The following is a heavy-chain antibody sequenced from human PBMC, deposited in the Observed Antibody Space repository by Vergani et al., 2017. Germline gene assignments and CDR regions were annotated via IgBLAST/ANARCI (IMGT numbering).Heavy chain of an antibody. Sequence: EVQLVESGGGLVQPGGSLRLSCAASGFTFSSYAMSWVRQAPGKGLEWVSAISGSGGSTYYADSVKGRFTISRDNSKNTLYLQMNSLRAEDTAVYYCARGYYDSSGSYDAFEIWGQGTMVTVSS. CDR3: ARGYYDSSGSYDAFEI. CDR1: GFTFSSYA. D-gene: IGHD3-22*01. CDR2: ISGSGGST. J-gene: IGHJ3*02. V-gene: IGHV3-23*04.